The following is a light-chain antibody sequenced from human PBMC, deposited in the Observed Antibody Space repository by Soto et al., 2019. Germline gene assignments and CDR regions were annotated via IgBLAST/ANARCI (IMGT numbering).Light chain of an antibody. CDR1: QNIITY. CDR3: EESYSNPT. J-gene: IGKJ1*01. Sequence: DVPLTQSPSSLSVFVGDSVTVTCRASQNIITYLHWYHQKPGEAPTLLINAASTLQSGVPSRFSGSGSGADFSLNINSLPHEDVGTYYWEESYSNPTFGQGTTVEIK. CDR2: AAS. V-gene: IGKV1-39*01.